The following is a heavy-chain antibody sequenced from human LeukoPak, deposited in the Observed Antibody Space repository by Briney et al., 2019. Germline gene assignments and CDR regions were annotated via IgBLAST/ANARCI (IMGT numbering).Heavy chain of an antibody. D-gene: IGHD2-8*01. CDR3: ARALGYCTNGGCYP. CDR1: GFTVSTYY. Sequence: SGGSLRLSCAASGFTVSTYYMSWVRQAPGKGLEWISVIYSGGSTYYADSVKGRFTISRDNSKNTLYLQMNSLRAEDTAVYYCARALGYCTNGGCYPWGQGTLVTVSS. V-gene: IGHV3-53*01. J-gene: IGHJ5*02. CDR2: IYSGGST.